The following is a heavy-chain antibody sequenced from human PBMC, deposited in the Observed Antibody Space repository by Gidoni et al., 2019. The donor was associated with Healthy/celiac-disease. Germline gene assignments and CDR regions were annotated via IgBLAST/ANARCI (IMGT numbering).Heavy chain of an antibody. CDR2: LSSSGSTI. D-gene: IGHD3-9*01. Sequence: QVQLVESGGGLVKPGGSLRLPCAASGFTFSYHYRGWIRQAPGKGLEWVSYLSSSGSTIYYADSVKGRFTISRDNAKNSLYLQMNSLRAEDTAVYYCARVILTGGYYYYGMDVWGQGTTVTVSS. J-gene: IGHJ6*02. CDR1: GFTFSYHY. V-gene: IGHV3-11*01. CDR3: ARVILTGGYYYYGMDV.